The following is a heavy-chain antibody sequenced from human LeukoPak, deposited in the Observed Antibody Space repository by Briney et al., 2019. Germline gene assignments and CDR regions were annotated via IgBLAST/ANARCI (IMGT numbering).Heavy chain of an antibody. Sequence: SQTLSLTCTVSGVSISSRNYFWGWIRQSPGKGLEWIGSLSYSGSTYYNPSLKSRVTISVDTSKNQLSLKVSSVTAADTAVYYCARHPPSIAAAGGVDYWGQGTLVTVSS. CDR1: GVSISSRNYF. D-gene: IGHD6-13*01. J-gene: IGHJ4*02. CDR2: LSYSGST. CDR3: ARHPPSIAAAGGVDY. V-gene: IGHV4-39*07.